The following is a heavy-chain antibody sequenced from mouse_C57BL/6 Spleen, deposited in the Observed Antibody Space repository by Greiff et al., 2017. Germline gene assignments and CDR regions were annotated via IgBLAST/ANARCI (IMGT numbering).Heavy chain of an antibody. D-gene: IGHD1-1*01. CDR3: SRQAMTTVRLYFDV. V-gene: IGHV1-19*01. Sequence: EVQLQQSGPVLVKPGASVKMSCKASGYKFTDYYMNWVKQSHGTSLEWIGVINPYNGGTSYNQKFNGKATLTVDKSSSTAYMELNSLTSEDSAVYYGSRQAMTTVRLYFDVWGTGTTVTVAS. CDR2: INPYNGGT. J-gene: IGHJ1*03. CDR1: GYKFTDYY.